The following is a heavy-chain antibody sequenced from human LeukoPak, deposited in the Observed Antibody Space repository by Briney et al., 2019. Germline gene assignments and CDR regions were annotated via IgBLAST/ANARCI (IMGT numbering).Heavy chain of an antibody. V-gene: IGHV3-49*04. D-gene: IGHD3-22*01. CDR2: IRSKAYGETA. J-gene: IGHJ5*02. Sequence: GGSLRLSCTASGFTFGDYAMSWVRQAPGKGLEWVGFIRSKAYGETADYAASVKGRFTISRDDSKAIAYLQMNSLQTEDTAVYYCATDFYDSTWGQGTLVTVSS. CDR1: GFTFGDYA. CDR3: ATDFYDST.